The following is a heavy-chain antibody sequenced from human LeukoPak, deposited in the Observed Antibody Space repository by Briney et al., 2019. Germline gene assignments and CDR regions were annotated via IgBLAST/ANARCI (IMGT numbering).Heavy chain of an antibody. CDR2: ISPSGGST. V-gene: IGHV1-46*01. CDR1: GYTFTSNY. CDR3: ARLDFSSSWYKSPAVYFQH. Sequence: GASVKVSCKAFGYTFTSNYMHWVRQAPGQGPEWMGVISPSGGSTTYAQKLQGRVTMTTDTSTSTAYMELRSLRSDDTAVYYCARLDFSSSWYKSPAVYFQHWGQGTLVTVSS. D-gene: IGHD6-13*01. J-gene: IGHJ1*01.